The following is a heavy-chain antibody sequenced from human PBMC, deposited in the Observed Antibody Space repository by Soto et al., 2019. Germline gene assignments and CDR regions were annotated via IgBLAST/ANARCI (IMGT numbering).Heavy chain of an antibody. CDR2: IYHSGST. CDR3: ARGMGSSGYFDY. D-gene: IGHD6-6*01. CDR1: GGSISSGGYS. Sequence: SETLSLTCAVSGGSISSGGYSWSWIRQPPGKGLEWIGYIYHSGSTYYNPSLKSRVTISVDRSTNQFSLKLSSVTAADTAVYYCARGMGSSGYFDYWGQGPLVTVYS. J-gene: IGHJ4*02. V-gene: IGHV4-30-2*01.